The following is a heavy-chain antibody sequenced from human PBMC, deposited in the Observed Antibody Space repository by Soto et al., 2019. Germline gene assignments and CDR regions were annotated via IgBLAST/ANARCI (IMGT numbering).Heavy chain of an antibody. D-gene: IGHD6-19*01. Sequence: GESLEISCKGSGYSFTTFWIAWVRPMPGKGLECMGIIYPGDSDYRDSPSFQGQVTISADKSSAYLQWNGLVGSDTAMYYCARWYGSGLYLLDYWGQGALVTVSS. J-gene: IGHJ4*02. CDR2: IYPGDSDY. V-gene: IGHV5-51*01. CDR3: ARWYGSGLYLLDY. CDR1: GYSFTTFW.